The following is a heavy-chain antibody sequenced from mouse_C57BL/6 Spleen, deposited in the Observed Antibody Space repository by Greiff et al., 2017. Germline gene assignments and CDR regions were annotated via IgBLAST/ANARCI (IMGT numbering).Heavy chain of an antibody. CDR2: IDPSDSYT. CDR3: ARGHYYGSSYWYFDV. V-gene: IGHV1-59*01. D-gene: IGHD1-1*01. Sequence: QVQLQQPGAELVRPGTSVKLSCKASGYTFTSSWMHWVKQRPGQGLEWIGVIDPSDSYTNYNQKFKGKATLTVDTSSSTAYMQLSSLTSEDSAVYYCARGHYYGSSYWYFDVWGTGTTVTVSS. J-gene: IGHJ1*03. CDR1: GYTFTSSW.